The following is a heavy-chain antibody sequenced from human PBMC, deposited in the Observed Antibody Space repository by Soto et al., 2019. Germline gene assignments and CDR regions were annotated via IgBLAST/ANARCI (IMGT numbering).Heavy chain of an antibody. CDR3: ARAPRYDFWSGKASFDP. Sequence: QVQLQESGPGLVKPSQTLSLTCTVSGGSISSGDYYWSWIRQPPGKGLEWIGYIYYSGSTYYNPSLKGRVTISVDTSKNQFSLKLSSVTAADTAVYYCARAPRYDFWSGKASFDPWGPGTLVTVSS. J-gene: IGHJ5*02. V-gene: IGHV4-30-4*01. CDR1: GGSISSGDYY. CDR2: IYYSGST. D-gene: IGHD3-3*01.